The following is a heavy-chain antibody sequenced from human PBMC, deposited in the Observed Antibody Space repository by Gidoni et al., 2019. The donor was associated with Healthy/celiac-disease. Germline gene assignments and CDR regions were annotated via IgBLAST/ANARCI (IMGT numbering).Heavy chain of an antibody. Sequence: EVQLVQSGAEVKKPGGSLKISCKGSGSSFTSYWIGWVRQLPGKGLEWMVIIYPGDSDTRYSPSFQGQVTISADKSISTAYLQWSSLKASDTAMYYCARHEGLEVTTVDYWGQGTLVTVSS. CDR2: IYPGDSDT. D-gene: IGHD4-17*01. CDR1: GSSFTSYW. V-gene: IGHV5-51*01. CDR3: ARHEGLEVTTVDY. J-gene: IGHJ4*02.